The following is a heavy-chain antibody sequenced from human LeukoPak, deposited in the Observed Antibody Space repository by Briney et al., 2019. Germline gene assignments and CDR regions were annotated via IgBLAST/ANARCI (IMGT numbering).Heavy chain of an antibody. CDR3: ARDYKYAFDN. D-gene: IGHD5-24*01. Sequence: GGSLRLSCAASGFSFSLYWMSWVRQAPGKGLEWVANIKQDGSETYYVDSVKGRFTISGDKAKNSLYLQMNSLRVEDTAVYYCARDYKYAFDNWGQGTLVTVSS. CDR1: GFSFSLYW. V-gene: IGHV3-7*01. J-gene: IGHJ4*02. CDR2: IKQDGSET.